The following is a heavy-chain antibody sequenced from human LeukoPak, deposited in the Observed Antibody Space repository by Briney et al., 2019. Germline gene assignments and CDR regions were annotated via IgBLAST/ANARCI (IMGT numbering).Heavy chain of an antibody. CDR2: INPNSGGT. Sequence: ASVKVSCKASGYTFTGYYMHWVRQAPGQGLEWMGRINPNSGGTNYAQKFQGRVTTTWDTSITAACMELSRLRSDDTAVYYCARAEMPPAAPYNWFDPWGQGTLVTVSS. CDR3: ARAEMPPAAPYNWFDP. J-gene: IGHJ5*02. D-gene: IGHD2-2*01. CDR1: GYTFTGYY. V-gene: IGHV1-2*06.